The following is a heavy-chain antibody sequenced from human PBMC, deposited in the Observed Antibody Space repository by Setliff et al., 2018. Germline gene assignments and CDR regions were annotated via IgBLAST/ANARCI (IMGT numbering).Heavy chain of an antibody. CDR3: ARTMVQTKLRAFDI. J-gene: IGHJ3*02. CDR1: GGSISSGSYY. CDR2: ISTSESS. V-gene: IGHV4-61*02. D-gene: IGHD3-10*01. Sequence: KSSETLSLTCTVSGGSISSGSYYWSWIRQPAGKGLEWIGRISTSESSNYNPSLNSRVTISLDTSKNQFSLKLSSVTAADAAVYYCARTMVQTKLRAFDIWGQGTMVT.